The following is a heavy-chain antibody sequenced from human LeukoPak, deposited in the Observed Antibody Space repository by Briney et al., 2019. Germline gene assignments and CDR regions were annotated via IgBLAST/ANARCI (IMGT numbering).Heavy chain of an antibody. CDR3: ARRVAVRPKYYFDF. CDR1: GGSISSYY. CDR2: IYNSGNT. D-gene: IGHD6-6*01. Sequence: SETLSLTCTVSGGSISSYYWTWIRQPPGKGLEWIGYIYNSGNTNYNPSLKSRVTISLDAPKNQFTLKLTSVTAADTAVYYCARRVAVRPKYYFDFWGQGTLVTVSS. J-gene: IGHJ4*02. V-gene: IGHV4-59*08.